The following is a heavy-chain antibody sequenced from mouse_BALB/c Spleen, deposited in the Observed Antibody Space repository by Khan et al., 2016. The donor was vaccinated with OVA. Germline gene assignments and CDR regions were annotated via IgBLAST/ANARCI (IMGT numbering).Heavy chain of an antibody. D-gene: IGHD3-1*01. J-gene: IGHJ4*01. CDR1: GYSITSDFA. CDR3: ARDFGRGWMDY. V-gene: IGHV3-2*02. CDR2: ISYSGSI. Sequence: EVQLQESGPGLVKPSQSLSLTCTVTGYSITSDFAWNWIRQFPGNKLEWMGYISYSGSISYNPSLKSRISITRDTSKNQFFLQLNSVATEDTATYYCARDFGRGWMDYWGQGTSVTVSS.